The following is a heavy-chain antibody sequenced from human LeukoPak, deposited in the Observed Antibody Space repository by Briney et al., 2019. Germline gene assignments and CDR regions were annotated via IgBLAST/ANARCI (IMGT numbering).Heavy chain of an antibody. CDR1: GGTFSSYA. Sequence: GASVKVSCKASGGTFSSYAISWVRQAPGQGLEWMGGIIPIFGTANYAQKFQGRVTITADESTSTAYMELSSLRSEDTAVYYCARSIVVVPAAEYRGDYYYYGMDVWGKGTTVTVSS. D-gene: IGHD2-2*01. CDR2: IIPIFGTA. J-gene: IGHJ6*04. CDR3: ARSIVVVPAAEYRGDYYYYGMDV. V-gene: IGHV1-69*13.